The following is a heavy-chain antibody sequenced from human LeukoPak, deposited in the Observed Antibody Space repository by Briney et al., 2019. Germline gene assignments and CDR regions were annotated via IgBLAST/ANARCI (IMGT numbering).Heavy chain of an antibody. D-gene: IGHD3-22*01. CDR2: IYYSGST. V-gene: IGHV4-59*12. Sequence: SETLSFTCTVSCGSISSYYWSWIRQPPRKGLEWIGYIYYSGSTNYNPSLKSRVTISVDTSKNQFSLKLSSVTAADTAVYYCARVARITMIVVIITDDAFDIWGQGTMVTVSS. CDR3: ARVARITMIVVIITDDAFDI. CDR1: CGSISSYY. J-gene: IGHJ3*02.